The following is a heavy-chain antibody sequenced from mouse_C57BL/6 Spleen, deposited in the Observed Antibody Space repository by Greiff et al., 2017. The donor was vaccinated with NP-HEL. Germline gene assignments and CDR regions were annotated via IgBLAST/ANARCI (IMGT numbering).Heavy chain of an antibody. CDR1: GYTFTSYW. CDR2: IDPSDSYT. J-gene: IGHJ3*01. V-gene: IGHV1-69*01. Sequence: QVHVKQPGAELVMPGASVKLSCKASGYTFTSYWMHWVKQRPGQGLEWIGEIDPSDSYTTYNQKFKGKSTLTVAKSSSTAYMQLSSLTSEDSAVYYCANYGSSPGWFAYWGQGTLVTVSA. CDR3: ANYGSSPGWFAY. D-gene: IGHD1-1*01.